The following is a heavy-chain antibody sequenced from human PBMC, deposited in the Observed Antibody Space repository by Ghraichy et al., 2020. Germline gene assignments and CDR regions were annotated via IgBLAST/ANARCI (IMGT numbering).Heavy chain of an antibody. Sequence: GGSLRLSSAASGFAFSSYWIHWVRQAPGKGLVWVSRINGDGSITAYADSVKGRFTISRDNAKNTLYLQMNSLRVEDTAVYYCTRGGSDLDYWGQGTLVTVSS. CDR1: GFAFSSYW. V-gene: IGHV3-74*01. D-gene: IGHD3-10*01. J-gene: IGHJ4*02. CDR3: TRGGSDLDY. CDR2: INGDGSIT.